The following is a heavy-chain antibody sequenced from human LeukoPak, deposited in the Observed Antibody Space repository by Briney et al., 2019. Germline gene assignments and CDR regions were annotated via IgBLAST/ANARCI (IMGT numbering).Heavy chain of an antibody. Sequence: GRSLRLSCAASGFTFSTYAIHWVRQAPGKGLEWVAVISYDGINKYYADSVKGRFTISRDNSKNTLYLQMNSLRAEDTAVYYCANYSYWGQGTLVTVSS. CDR3: ANYSY. V-gene: IGHV3-30*04. CDR2: ISYDGINK. J-gene: IGHJ4*02. D-gene: IGHD2-21*01. CDR1: GFTFSTYA.